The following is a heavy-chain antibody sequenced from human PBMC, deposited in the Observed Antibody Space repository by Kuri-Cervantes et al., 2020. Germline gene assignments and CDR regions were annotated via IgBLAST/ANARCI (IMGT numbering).Heavy chain of an antibody. CDR3: ARGSFCSGGSCLFSYYYYYYMDV. J-gene: IGHJ6*03. D-gene: IGHD2-15*01. CDR1: GGSFRGSY. Sequence: SQTLSLTCAGYGGSFRGSYWSWIRQPPGKGLEWIGHINYSGITNYNPSRKSRVTISVDTSKNQFSLKLSSVTAADTAVYYCARGSFCSGGSCLFSYYYYYYMDVWGKGTTVTVSS. V-gene: IGHV4-34*01. CDR2: INYSGIT.